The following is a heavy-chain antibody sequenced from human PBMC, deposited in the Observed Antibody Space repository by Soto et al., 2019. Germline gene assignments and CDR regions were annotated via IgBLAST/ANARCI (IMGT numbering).Heavy chain of an antibody. V-gene: IGHV3-23*01. CDR2: ISGSGDST. D-gene: IGHD4-17*01. CDR3: AKRTVGWYFDL. Sequence: EVQLLESGGGLVQPGGSLRLSCAASGFTFSSYAMSWVRQAPGKGLEWVSAISGSGDSTYYADSVKGRFTISRDNSKNTQDLQMNSLRAEYTAVYYCAKRTVGWYFDLWGRGTLVTVSS. CDR1: GFTFSSYA. J-gene: IGHJ2*01.